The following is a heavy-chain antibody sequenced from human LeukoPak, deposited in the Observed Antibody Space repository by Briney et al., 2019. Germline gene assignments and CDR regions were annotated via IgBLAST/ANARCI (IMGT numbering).Heavy chain of an antibody. V-gene: IGHV1-18*01. Sequence: ASVKVSCKASGYTFTIYGISWVRQAPGQGLEWMGWISAYNGNTNYAQKLQGRVTMTTDTSTSTAYMELRSLRSDDTAVYYCARVPFEDSSSWYGLVFYFDYWGQGTLVTVSS. CDR3: ARVPFEDSSSWYGLVFYFDY. J-gene: IGHJ4*02. D-gene: IGHD6-13*01. CDR2: ISAYNGNT. CDR1: GYTFTIYG.